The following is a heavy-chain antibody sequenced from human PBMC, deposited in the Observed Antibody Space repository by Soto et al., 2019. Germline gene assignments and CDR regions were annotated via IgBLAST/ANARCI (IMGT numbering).Heavy chain of an antibody. J-gene: IGHJ4*02. CDR1: GFTFSSYA. V-gene: IGHV3-30-3*01. CDR3: ARGRGIAAAGYYFDY. Sequence: GGSLRLSCAASGFTFSSYAMHWVRQAPGKGLEWVAVISYDGSNKYYAGSVKGRFTISRDNSKNTLYLQMNSLRAEDTAVYYCARGRGIAAAGYYFDYWGQGTLVTVSS. CDR2: ISYDGSNK. D-gene: IGHD6-13*01.